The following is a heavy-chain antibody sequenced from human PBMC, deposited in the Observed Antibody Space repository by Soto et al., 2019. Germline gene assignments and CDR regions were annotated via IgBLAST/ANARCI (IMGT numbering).Heavy chain of an antibody. CDR1: GYSFTSYW. Sequence: GESLKISCKGSGYSFTSYWISWVRQMPGKGLEWMGRIDPSDSYTNYSPSFQGHVTISADKSISTAYLQWSSLKASDTAMYYCASTKKGYCSGGSCSNYYYYGMDVWGQGTTVTVS. J-gene: IGHJ6*02. V-gene: IGHV5-10-1*01. CDR2: IDPSDSYT. D-gene: IGHD2-15*01. CDR3: ASTKKGYCSGGSCSNYYYYGMDV.